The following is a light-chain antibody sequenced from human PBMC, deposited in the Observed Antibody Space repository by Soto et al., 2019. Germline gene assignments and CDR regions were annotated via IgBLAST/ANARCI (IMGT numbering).Light chain of an antibody. CDR3: QHYNSYSEA. J-gene: IGKJ1*01. V-gene: IGKV1-5*03. Sequence: DIQMTQSPSTLSASVGDRVTITCPASQSISSWLAWYQQKPGKAPKLLIYKASTLKSGVPSRFSGSGSGTEITLTISSLQPDDFATYYCQHYNSYSEAFGQGTKVDIK. CDR1: QSISSW. CDR2: KAS.